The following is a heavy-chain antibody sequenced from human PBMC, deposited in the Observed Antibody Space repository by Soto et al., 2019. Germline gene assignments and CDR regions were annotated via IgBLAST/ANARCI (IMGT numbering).Heavy chain of an antibody. D-gene: IGHD4-17*01. CDR1: GGTFSSHT. J-gene: IGHJ2*01. V-gene: IGHV1-69*08. CDR3: ASPAFGDYWYFDL. CDR2: IIPALGTA. Sequence: QDQLVQSGAEVKKPGSSVKVSCKASGGTFSSHTFSWVRQAPGQGLEWMGRIIPALGTATYAQKFQGRVTITADESATTVYMELNSLRSEDTAVYYCASPAFGDYWYFDLWGRGTLVTVSS.